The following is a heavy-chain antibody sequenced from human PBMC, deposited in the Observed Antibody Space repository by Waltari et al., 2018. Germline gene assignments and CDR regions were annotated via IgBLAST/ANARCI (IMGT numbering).Heavy chain of an antibody. V-gene: IGHV1-69-2*01. CDR1: GYTFTDYY. CDR2: GDPEEGET. CDR3: ATGTVIGYYYA. Sequence: EVQLVQSGAEVKKPGATVKISCKASGYTFTDYYMHWVQQAPGKGLEGMGRGDPEEGETRAAEQCQGRVTITADTSTDTAYMELSSRRSEDTAVYYCATGTVIGYYYAWGQGTLVTVSS. J-gene: IGHJ5*02. D-gene: IGHD3-3*01.